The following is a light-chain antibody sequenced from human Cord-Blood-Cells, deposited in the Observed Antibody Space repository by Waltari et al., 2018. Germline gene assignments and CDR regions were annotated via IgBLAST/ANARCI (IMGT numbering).Light chain of an antibody. Sequence: QSVLTQPPSASGTPGQRVTISCSGSSSNIGSNYVYWYQQLQGTAPKLLIYRNNERPSGVPARVSGSKSGTSAALAISGLRSDDEADYYCAAWDDSLSGPVFGGGTKRTVL. V-gene: IGLV1-47*01. CDR2: RNN. J-gene: IGLJ2*01. CDR1: SSNIGSNY. CDR3: AAWDDSLSGPV.